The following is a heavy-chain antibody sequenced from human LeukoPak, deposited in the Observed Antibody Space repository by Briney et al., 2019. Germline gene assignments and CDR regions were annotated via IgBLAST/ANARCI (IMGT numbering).Heavy chain of an antibody. V-gene: IGHV3-21*01. CDR3: ARVGRYYYGSGSYGPPSPRYFDL. J-gene: IGHJ2*01. D-gene: IGHD3-10*01. Sequence: PGGSLRLSCAASGFTFSSYSMNWVRQAPGKGLEWVSSISSSSSYIYYADSVKGRFTISKDNAKNSLYLQMNSLRVEDTAVYYCARVGRYYYGSGSYGPPSPRYFDLWGRGTLVTVSS. CDR1: GFTFSSYS. CDR2: ISSSSSYI.